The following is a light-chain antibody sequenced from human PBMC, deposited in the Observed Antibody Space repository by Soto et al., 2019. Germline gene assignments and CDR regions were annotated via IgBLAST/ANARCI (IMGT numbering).Light chain of an antibody. V-gene: IGLV4-60*02. CDR1: SGHSSYV. J-gene: IGLJ2*01. Sequence: QPVLTQSSSASASLGSSVKLTCTLSSGHSSYVIAWHQQQPGKAPRYLMKIERSGGYNKGSGVPDRFSGSSSGAARYLTISNLQFEDEADYYCETCDSNTRIFGGGTKLTVL. CDR3: ETCDSNTRI. CDR2: IERSGGY.